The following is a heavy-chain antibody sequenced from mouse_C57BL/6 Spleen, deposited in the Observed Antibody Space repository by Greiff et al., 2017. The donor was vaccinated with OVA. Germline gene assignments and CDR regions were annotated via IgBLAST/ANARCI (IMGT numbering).Heavy chain of an antibody. CDR2: INYDGSST. D-gene: IGHD4-1*01. Sequence: EVHLVESEGGLVQPGSSMKLSCTASGFTFSDYYMAWVRQVPEKGLEWVANINYDGSSTYYLDSLKSRFIISRDNAKNILYLQMSSLKSEDTATYYCARDAGVYWYFEVWGTGTTVTVSS. J-gene: IGHJ1*03. V-gene: IGHV5-16*01. CDR3: ARDAGVYWYFEV. CDR1: GFTFSDYY.